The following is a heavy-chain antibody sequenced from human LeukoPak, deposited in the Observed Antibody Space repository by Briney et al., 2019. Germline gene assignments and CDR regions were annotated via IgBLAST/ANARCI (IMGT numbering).Heavy chain of an antibody. CDR3: ASGPSGWYYFED. J-gene: IGHJ4*02. D-gene: IGHD6-19*01. CDR1: GFSFGTYG. V-gene: IGHV3-20*04. CDR2: INWNGAST. Sequence: GGSLRLSCAASGFSFGTYGMSWVRQVPGKGLEWVSGINWNGASTVYADSVKGRFTISRDNAKNSLYLQMNSLRAEDTALYYCASGPSGWYYFEDWGQGTLVTVSS.